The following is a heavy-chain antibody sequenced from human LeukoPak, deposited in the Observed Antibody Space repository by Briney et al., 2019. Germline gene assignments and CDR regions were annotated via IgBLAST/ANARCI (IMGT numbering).Heavy chain of an antibody. V-gene: IGHV1-18*01. CDR1: GYTFTSYG. CDR3: ARGIAVADSYYFDY. Sequence: ASVKVSCMASGYTFTSYGISWVRQAPGQGLEWMGWISVYNGNTNYAQKLQGRVTMTTDTSTSTAYMELRSLRSDDTAVYYCARGIAVADSYYFDYWGQGTLVTVSS. D-gene: IGHD6-19*01. J-gene: IGHJ4*02. CDR2: ISVYNGNT.